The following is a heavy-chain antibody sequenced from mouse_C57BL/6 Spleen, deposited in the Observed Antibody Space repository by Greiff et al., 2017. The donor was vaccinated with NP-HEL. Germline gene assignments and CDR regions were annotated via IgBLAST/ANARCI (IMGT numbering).Heavy chain of an antibody. V-gene: IGHV1-80*01. J-gene: IGHJ4*01. CDR3: AREGGSSYGSSPYYAMDY. D-gene: IGHD1-1*01. Sequence: QVQLQQSGAELVKPGASVKISCKASGYAFSSYWMNWVKQRPGKGLEWIGQIYPGDGDTNYNGKFKGKATLTADKSSSTAYMQLSSLTSEDSAVYFCAREGGSSYGSSPYYAMDYWGQGTSVTVSS. CDR1: GYAFSSYW. CDR2: IYPGDGDT.